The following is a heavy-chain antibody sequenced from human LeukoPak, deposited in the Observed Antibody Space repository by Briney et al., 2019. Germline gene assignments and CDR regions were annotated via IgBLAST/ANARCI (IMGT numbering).Heavy chain of an antibody. CDR2: ISYSGTT. Sequence: SETLSLTCTVSGGSISSRPYYWGWVRQPPGKGLEWIGTISYSGTTYYNPSLKSRVSISLDTSKNQFSLKLSSVTAADTAIYYCARDFSSSSTVYYYYSTDVWGKATTVTVTS. V-gene: IGHV4-39*07. D-gene: IGHD6-6*01. CDR3: ARDFSSSSTVYYYYSTDV. J-gene: IGHJ6*03. CDR1: GGSISSRPYY.